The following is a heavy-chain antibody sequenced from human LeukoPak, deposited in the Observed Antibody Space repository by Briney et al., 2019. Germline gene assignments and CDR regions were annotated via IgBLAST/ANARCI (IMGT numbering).Heavy chain of an antibody. D-gene: IGHD1-1*01. V-gene: IGHV4-34*01. CDR3: ARSGTPYSLDN. Sequence: SETLSLTCAVYGGSFSGYYWSWIRQPPGKGLEWIGEINHSGSTNYNPSLKSRVTISIDTSKNQFSLKLSSVTAADTAVYYCARSGTPYSLDNWGQGTLVTVSS. CDR1: GGSFSGYY. CDR2: INHSGST. J-gene: IGHJ4*02.